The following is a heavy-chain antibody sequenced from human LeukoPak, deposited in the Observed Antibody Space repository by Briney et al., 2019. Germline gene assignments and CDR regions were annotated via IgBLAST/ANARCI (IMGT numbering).Heavy chain of an antibody. CDR3: AREGDSRWGELSP. J-gene: IGHJ1*01. V-gene: IGHV3-33*01. CDR2: IWYDGSEQ. D-gene: IGHD3-16*02. CDR1: GFTFSTYA. Sequence: GSLRLSCAASGFTFSTYAIHWVRQAPGKGLEWVAVIWYDGSEQYYADSVKGRFIISRDNSKSTSDLQMNSLRAEDTAVYYCAREGDSRWGELSPWGQGTLVTVSA.